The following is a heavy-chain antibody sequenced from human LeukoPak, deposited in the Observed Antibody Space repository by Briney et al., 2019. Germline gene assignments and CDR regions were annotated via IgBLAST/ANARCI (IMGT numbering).Heavy chain of an antibody. Sequence: GGSLRLSCAASGFTFSSYSMNWVRQAPGKGLEWVSSISSSSSYKYYADSVKGRFTISRDNAKNSLYLQMNSLRAEDTAVYYCARDWDSSSWYWFDPWGQGTLVTVSS. V-gene: IGHV3-21*01. CDR2: ISSSSSYK. J-gene: IGHJ5*02. CDR1: GFTFSSYS. D-gene: IGHD6-13*01. CDR3: ARDWDSSSWYWFDP.